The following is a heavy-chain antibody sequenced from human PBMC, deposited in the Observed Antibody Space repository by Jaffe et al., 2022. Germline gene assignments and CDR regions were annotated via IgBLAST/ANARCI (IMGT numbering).Heavy chain of an antibody. CDR1: GGSISSYY. CDR2: IYYSGST. D-gene: IGHD3-10*01. J-gene: IGHJ4*02. CDR3: ATSSPLTMVWAY. V-gene: IGHV4-59*01. Sequence: QVQLQESGPGLVKPSETLSLTCTVSGGSISSYYWSWIRQPPGKGLEWIGYIYYSGSTNYNPSLKSRVTISVDTSKNQFSLKLSSVTAADTAVYYCATSSPLTMVWAYWGQGTLVTVSS.